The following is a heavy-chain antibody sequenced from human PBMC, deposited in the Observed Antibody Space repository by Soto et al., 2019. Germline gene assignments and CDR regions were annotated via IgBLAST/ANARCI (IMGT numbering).Heavy chain of an antibody. CDR3: ARDRNYYYDSSGYPDY. Sequence: ASVKVSCKASGYTFTSYDINWVRQATGQGLEWMGWTNPNSGNTGYAQKFQGRVTMTRNTSISTAYMELSSLRSEDTAVYYCARDRNYYYDSSGYPDYWGQGTLVTVSS. CDR1: GYTFTSYD. J-gene: IGHJ4*02. D-gene: IGHD3-22*01. V-gene: IGHV1-8*01. CDR2: TNPNSGNT.